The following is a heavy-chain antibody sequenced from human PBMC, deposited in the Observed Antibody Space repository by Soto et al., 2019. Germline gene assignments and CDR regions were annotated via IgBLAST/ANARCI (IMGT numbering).Heavy chain of an antibody. CDR2: INPNSGGA. Sequence: ASVKVSCKASGYTFTGYYMHWVRQAPGQGLEWMGWINPNSGGANYAQKFQGRVTMTRDTSISTAYMELSRLRSDDTAVYYCATDVVYYDIVNGYLGPEYFQHWGQGTLGTV. V-gene: IGHV1-2*02. CDR1: GYTFTGYY. CDR3: ATDVVYYDIVNGYLGPEYFQH. J-gene: IGHJ1*01. D-gene: IGHD3-9*01.